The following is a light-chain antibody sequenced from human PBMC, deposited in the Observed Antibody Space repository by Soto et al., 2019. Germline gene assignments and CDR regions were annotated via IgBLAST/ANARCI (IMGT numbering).Light chain of an antibody. J-gene: IGLJ2*01. CDR1: SSDVGSYRL. CDR2: EDD. Sequence: QSALTQPASVSASPGEPITISCTGTSSDVGSYRLVSWYQQHPGKAPKLIIYEDDERPSGVSNRFSGSKSGNTASLTISGLQAEAEADYYCSSYAGRSTFVVFGGGTKVTVL. V-gene: IGLV2-23*01. CDR3: SSYAGRSTFVV.